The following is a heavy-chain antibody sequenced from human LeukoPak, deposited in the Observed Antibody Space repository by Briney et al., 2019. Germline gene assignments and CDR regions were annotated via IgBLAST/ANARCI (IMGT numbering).Heavy chain of an antibody. D-gene: IGHD2-2*01. V-gene: IGHV4-39*01. J-gene: IGHJ4*02. CDR3: ARHSSDQRYVADY. Sequence: SETLSLTCTVSGGSISSGSYYWSWIRQPPGKGLEWIGSIYYSGSTYYNPSLKSRLTISVDTSKNQFSLKLSSVTAADTAVYYCARHSSDQRYVADYWGQGTLVTVSS. CDR2: IYYSGST. CDR1: GGSISSGSYY.